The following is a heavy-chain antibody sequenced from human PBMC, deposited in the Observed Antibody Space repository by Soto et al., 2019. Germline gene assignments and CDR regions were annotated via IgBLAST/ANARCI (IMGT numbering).Heavy chain of an antibody. D-gene: IGHD3-22*01. CDR2: ISAYNGNT. CDR3: ARDLLPPAYYYDSSGPDAFDI. CDR1: GYTFTSYG. J-gene: IGHJ3*02. Sequence: GPSVKVSCKASGYTFTSYGISWVRQAPGQGLEWMGWISAYNGNTNYAQKLQGRVTMTTDTSTSTAYMELRSLRSDDTAVYYCARDLLPPAYYYDSSGPDAFDIWGQGTMVTVSS. V-gene: IGHV1-18*04.